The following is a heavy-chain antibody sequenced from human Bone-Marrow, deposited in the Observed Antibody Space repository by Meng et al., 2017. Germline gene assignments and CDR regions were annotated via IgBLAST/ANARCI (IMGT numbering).Heavy chain of an antibody. J-gene: IGHJ4*02. D-gene: IGHD3-16*01. V-gene: IGHV1-46*01. CDR2: IAPSNGNT. CDR1: GYTFISFY. Sequence: VRRVQSGSELKTPGASVQVSCEALGYTFISFYMHWVRQAPGQGPEWLGMIAPSNGNTNYGQRFHGRITVTRDTTTSTVYLELNSLRSEDTALYFCARETPGGTYFDSWGQGTLVTVSS. CDR3: ARETPGGTYFDS.